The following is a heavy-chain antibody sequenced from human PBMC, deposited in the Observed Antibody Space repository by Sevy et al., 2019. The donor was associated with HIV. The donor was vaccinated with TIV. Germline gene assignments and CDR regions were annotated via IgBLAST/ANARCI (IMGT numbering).Heavy chain of an antibody. J-gene: IGHJ4*02. CDR2: INPNSGGT. CDR1: GYTFTGYY. CDR3: AREGSGYDSSRYIV. Sequence: ASVKVSCKASGYTFTGYYMHWVRQAPGQGLEWMGWINPNSGGTNYAQKFQGWVTMTRDTSISTAYMELSRLRSDDTAVYYCAREGSGYDSSRYIVWGQGTLVTVSS. V-gene: IGHV1-2*04. D-gene: IGHD3-22*01.